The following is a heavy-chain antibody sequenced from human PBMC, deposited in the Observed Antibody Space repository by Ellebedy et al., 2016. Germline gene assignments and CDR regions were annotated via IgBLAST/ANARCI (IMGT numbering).Heavy chain of an antibody. D-gene: IGHD2-2*01. CDR2: IYYSGST. CDR3: ARERVGGHYFDY. CDR1: GGSISSSSYY. Sequence: SETLSLXXTVSGGSISSSSYYWGWIRQPPGKGLEWIGSIYYSGSTYYNPSLKSRVTISVDTSKNQFSLKLSSVTAADTAVYYCARERVGGHYFDYWGQGTLVTVSS. J-gene: IGHJ4*02. V-gene: IGHV4-39*07.